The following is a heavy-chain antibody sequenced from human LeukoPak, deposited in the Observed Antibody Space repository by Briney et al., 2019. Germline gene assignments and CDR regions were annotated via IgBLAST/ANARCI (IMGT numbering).Heavy chain of an antibody. Sequence: GGSLRLSCAASGFTFSSYSMNWVRQAPGKGLEWVSYISSSSSTIYYADSVKGRFTISRDNAKNSLYLQMNSLRDEDTAVYYCARDGVRCSSADCYFSDWGQGTLVTVSS. D-gene: IGHD2-2*01. V-gene: IGHV3-48*02. J-gene: IGHJ4*02. CDR3: ARDGVRCSSADCYFSD. CDR2: ISSSSSTI. CDR1: GFTFSSYS.